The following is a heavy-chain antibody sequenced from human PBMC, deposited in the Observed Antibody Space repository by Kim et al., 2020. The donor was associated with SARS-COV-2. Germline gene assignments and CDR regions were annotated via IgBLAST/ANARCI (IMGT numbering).Heavy chain of an antibody. CDR1: GFSFNRQA. CDR2: LGGSGENT. D-gene: IGHD3-10*01. CDR3: AKLKTMLQGVNYFDS. Sequence: LSLTCEASGFSFNRQAMAWVRQAPGKGLEWVSGLGGSGENTYYADSVKGRFTISRDSSTNTLYLQVSSLRVEDTAIYYCAKLKTMLQGVNYFDSWGQGTLVPVSA. V-gene: IGHV3-23*01. J-gene: IGHJ4*02.